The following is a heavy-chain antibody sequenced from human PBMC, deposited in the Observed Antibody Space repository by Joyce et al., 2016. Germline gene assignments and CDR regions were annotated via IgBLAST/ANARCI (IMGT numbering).Heavy chain of an antibody. CDR2: INPSGGST. CDR3: ARDTAMATGYYYYGMDV. CDR1: GYTFTNYY. V-gene: IGHV1-46*01. J-gene: IGHJ6*01. Sequence: QVQLVQSGAEVKKPGASVKVSCKASGYTFTNYYMHWVRQAPGQGLEWMGIINPSGGSTNSGQKLQGRVTMTRDTSTSTVYMELSSLRSEDTAVYYCARDTAMATGYYYYGMDVWCKGPRSPSPQ. D-gene: IGHD5-18*01.